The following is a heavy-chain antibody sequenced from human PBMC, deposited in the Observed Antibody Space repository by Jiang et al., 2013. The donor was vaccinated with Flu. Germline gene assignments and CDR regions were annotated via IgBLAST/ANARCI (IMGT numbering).Heavy chain of an antibody. J-gene: IGHJ4*02. CDR3: VRSSASYGSGTSFDY. CDR1: GDSVSSNT. Sequence: QTLSLTCAISGDSVSSNTWHWIRQSPSRGLEWLGRTFYNSQWFTDYAVSVKSRITITPDTSNNQFSLHLNYVTPEDTAVYYCVRSSASYGSGTSFDYWDQGNLVTVSS. D-gene: IGHD3-10*01. V-gene: IGHV6-1*01. CDR2: TFYNSQWFT.